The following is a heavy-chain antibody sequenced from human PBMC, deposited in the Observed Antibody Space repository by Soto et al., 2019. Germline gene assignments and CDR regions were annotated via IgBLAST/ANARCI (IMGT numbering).Heavy chain of an antibody. V-gene: IGHV4-61*01. CDR2: IYYTGST. CDR3: AREFSNSPEAFDS. J-gene: IGHJ4*02. Sequence: PSATLSITCTVSGGSVNSDSYYWSWIRQPPGRGLEWIGYIYYTGSTNYNPSLKSRVTISIDTSRNQFSLKLSSVTAADTAVYYCAREFSNSPEAFDSWGQGSLVTVSS. D-gene: IGHD6-6*01. CDR1: GGSVNSDSYY.